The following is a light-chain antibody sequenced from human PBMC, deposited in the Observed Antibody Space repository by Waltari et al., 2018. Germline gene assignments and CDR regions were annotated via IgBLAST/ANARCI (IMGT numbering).Light chain of an antibody. CDR2: DNN. J-gene: IGLJ2*01. CDR1: TSNIGTNF. Sequence: QSVLTQPPSVSAAPGQQVTISCPGSTSNIGTNFVSWYQQLPGAAPRLLIYDNNKRLSGIPDRFSASKSDTSATLGITGLQTGDEADYYCGAWDSRLSAVVFGGGTKLTVL. V-gene: IGLV1-51*02. CDR3: GAWDSRLSAVV.